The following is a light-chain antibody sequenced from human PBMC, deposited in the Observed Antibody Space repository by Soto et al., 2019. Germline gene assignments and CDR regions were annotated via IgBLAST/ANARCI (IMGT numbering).Light chain of an antibody. V-gene: IGLV2-14*01. CDR2: EVS. CDR3: CSYTSGSTRV. J-gene: IGLJ3*02. CDR1: SSDVGGYNY. Sequence: QSVLTQPASVSGSPGQSITISCTGTSSDVGGYNYVSWYQQHPGKAPKLMIYEVSKRPSGVANRFSGSKSGNTASLTISGLQAEDEADYYCCSYTSGSTRVFGGGTKLTVL.